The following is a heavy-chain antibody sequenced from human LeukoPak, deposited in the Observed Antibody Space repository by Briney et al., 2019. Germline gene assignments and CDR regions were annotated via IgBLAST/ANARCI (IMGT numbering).Heavy chain of an antibody. D-gene: IGHD2-2*01. V-gene: IGHV3-23*01. J-gene: IGHJ3*01. CDR1: GFTFSRFA. Sequence: GGSLRLSCAASGFTFSRFAMSWVRQAPGKGLEWVSAISGSGGSTFYADSVKGRFTISRDNSKNTLFLQMNGLRAADTAVYYCAKDRSCSGSSCNVGSWGQGTMVTVAS. CDR3: AKDRSCSGSSCNVGS. CDR2: ISGSGGST.